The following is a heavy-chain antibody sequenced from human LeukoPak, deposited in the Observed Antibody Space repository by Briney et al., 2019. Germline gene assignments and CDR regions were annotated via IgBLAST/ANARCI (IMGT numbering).Heavy chain of an antibody. CDR3: ARAYTVCFWSGSERCSDWFDP. CDR1: GYTFTSYG. CDR2: ISAYNGNT. D-gene: IGHD3-3*01. J-gene: IGHJ5*02. V-gene: IGHV1-18*01. Sequence: GASVKVSCKASGYTFTSYGISWVRQAPGQGLEWMGWISAYNGNTNYAQKFQGRVTITADESTSTAYMELSSLRSEDTAVYYCARAYTVCFWSGSERCSDWFDPWGQGTLVTVSS.